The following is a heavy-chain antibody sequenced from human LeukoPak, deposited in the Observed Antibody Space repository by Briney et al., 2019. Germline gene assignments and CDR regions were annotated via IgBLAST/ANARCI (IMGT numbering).Heavy chain of an antibody. CDR3: AKDRTRQAY. D-gene: IGHD3-3*01. CDR1: GFTFSNYW. Sequence: GGSLRLSCAASGFTFSNYWMSWVRQTPGKGLEWVANIKEDGSDKYYVDSLKGRFTISRDNAKNSLYLQMNSLRAEDTAVYYCAKDRTRQAYWGQGTLVAVSS. V-gene: IGHV3-7*03. CDR2: IKEDGSDK. J-gene: IGHJ4*02.